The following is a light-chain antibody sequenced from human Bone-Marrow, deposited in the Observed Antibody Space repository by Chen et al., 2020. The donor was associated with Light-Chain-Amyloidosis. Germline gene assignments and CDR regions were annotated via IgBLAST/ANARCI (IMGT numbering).Light chain of an antibody. Sequence: QSALTQPPSASGSPGQSVTLSCAGTSSDVGGYNYVSWYQQHPVKAPKLMIYEVTKRPSGVPDRFSGSKSGNTASLTVSGLQAEDEAGYYCSSYGGSNNLLFGGGNKVTVL. V-gene: IGLV2-8*01. CDR1: SSDVGGYNY. J-gene: IGLJ2*01. CDR3: SSYGGSNNLL. CDR2: EVT.